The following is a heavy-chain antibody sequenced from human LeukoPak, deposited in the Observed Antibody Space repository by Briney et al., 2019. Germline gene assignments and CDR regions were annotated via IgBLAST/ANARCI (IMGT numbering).Heavy chain of an antibody. D-gene: IGHD4-23*01. V-gene: IGHV1-8*03. Sequence: ASLKVSCKASRYTFTSYDINWVRQATGQRLAWMGWMNPNSGNTGYAQKFQGRVTITRNTSISTAYMELSSLRSEDTAVYYCARVRRTVVTRAFDIWGQGTMVTVAS. CDR2: MNPNSGNT. CDR1: RYTFTSYD. CDR3: ARVRRTVVTRAFDI. J-gene: IGHJ3*02.